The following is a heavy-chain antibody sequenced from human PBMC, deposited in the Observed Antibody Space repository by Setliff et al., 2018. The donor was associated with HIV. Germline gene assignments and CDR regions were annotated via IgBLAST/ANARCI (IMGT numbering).Heavy chain of an antibody. J-gene: IGHJ4*02. CDR3: ARGAYYYDSSGYPSFDY. D-gene: IGHD3-22*01. V-gene: IGHV1-69*05. Sequence: SVKVSCKASGGTFSSYAISWVRQAPGQGLEWMGGIIPIFGTANYAQKFQGRVTITTDESTSTAYMELSSLRSEDTAVDYCARGAYYYDSSGYPSFDYWGQGTLVTVSS. CDR2: IIPIFGTA. CDR1: GGTFSSYA.